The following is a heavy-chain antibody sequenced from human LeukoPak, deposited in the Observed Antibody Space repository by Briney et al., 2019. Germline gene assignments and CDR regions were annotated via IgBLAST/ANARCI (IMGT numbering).Heavy chain of an antibody. CDR3: ARDGGGSSWYSSY. Sequence: PGGSLRLSCAASRFTFSSYAMNWVRQAPGKGLEWVSAISGSGGSTYYADSVKGRFTISRDNSKNTLYLQMNSLRAEDTAVYYCARDGGGSSWYSSYWGQGTLVTVSS. D-gene: IGHD6-13*01. CDR2: ISGSGGST. J-gene: IGHJ4*02. CDR1: RFTFSSYA. V-gene: IGHV3-23*01.